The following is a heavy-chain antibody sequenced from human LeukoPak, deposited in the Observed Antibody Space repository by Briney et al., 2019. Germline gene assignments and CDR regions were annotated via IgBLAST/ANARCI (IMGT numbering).Heavy chain of an antibody. D-gene: IGHD1-14*01. CDR3: ARSGIAYTFWYFNL. CDR1: GGSISSSSYY. V-gene: IGHV4-39*01. J-gene: IGHJ2*01. CDR2: FYYSGNT. Sequence: SETLSLTCTVSGGSISSSSYYWPWIRQPPGRGVEWIGSFYYSGNTYYSPSLKRRVTISVDTSKNQFSLRLTSVTAADTAIYYCARSGIAYTFWYFNLWGRGSLVTVSS.